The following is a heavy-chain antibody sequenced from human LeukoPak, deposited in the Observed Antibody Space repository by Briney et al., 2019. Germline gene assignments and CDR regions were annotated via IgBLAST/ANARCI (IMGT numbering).Heavy chain of an antibody. V-gene: IGHV3-30*02. D-gene: IGHD2-2*02. CDR1: GFTFSSYG. CDR3: AKGEYCSSTSCYRGDAFDI. J-gene: IGHJ3*02. Sequence: GGSLRLSCAASGFTFSSYGMHWVREAPGKGLEWVAFIRYDGSNKYYADSVKGRFTISRDNSKNTLYLQMNSLRAEDTAVYYCAKGEYCSSTSCYRGDAFDIWGQGTMVTVSS. CDR2: IRYDGSNK.